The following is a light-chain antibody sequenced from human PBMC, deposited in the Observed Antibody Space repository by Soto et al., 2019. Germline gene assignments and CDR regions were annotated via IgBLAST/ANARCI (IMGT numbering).Light chain of an antibody. CDR3: SSYTSSSTPYYV. CDR2: DVS. CDR1: SSDVGGYNY. J-gene: IGLJ1*01. Sequence: QSVLTQPASVSGSPGQSITISCTGTSSDVGGYNYVSWYQQHPGKAPKLMIYDVSNRPSGVSNRFSGSKSGNTASLTISGLRAEDEADYYCSSYTSSSTPYYVFGPGTKVTVL. V-gene: IGLV2-14*01.